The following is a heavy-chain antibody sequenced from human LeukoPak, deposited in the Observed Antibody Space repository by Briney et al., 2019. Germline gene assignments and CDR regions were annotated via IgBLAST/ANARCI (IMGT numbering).Heavy chain of an antibody. CDR3: ASDWAPGGC. J-gene: IGHJ4*02. CDR1: GFIFSTYW. D-gene: IGHD3-16*01. Sequence: GGSLRLSCTASGFIFSTYWMHWVRQVPGKGLVWVSRINPDGSGTNYADSVKGRFTISRDNAKNTLYLQMNSLRVEDTAVYYCASDWAPGGCWGQGTLVTVSS. V-gene: IGHV3-74*01. CDR2: INPDGSGT.